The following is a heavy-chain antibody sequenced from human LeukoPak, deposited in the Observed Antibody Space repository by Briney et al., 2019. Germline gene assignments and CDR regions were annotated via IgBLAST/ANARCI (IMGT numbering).Heavy chain of an antibody. V-gene: IGHV4-39*01. D-gene: IGHD2-2*01. CDR1: GGSISSSSYY. CDR3: ASEENCSSTSCYAY. J-gene: IGHJ4*02. Sequence: PSETLTLTCTVSGGSISSSSYYWGWIRQPPGKGLEWIGSIYYSGSTYYNPSLKSRVTISVDTSKNQFSLKLSSVTAADTAVYYCASEENCSSTSCYAYWGQGTLVTVSS. CDR2: IYYSGST.